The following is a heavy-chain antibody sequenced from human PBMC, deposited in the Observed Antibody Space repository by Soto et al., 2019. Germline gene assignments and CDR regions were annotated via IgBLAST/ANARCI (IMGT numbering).Heavy chain of an antibody. CDR2: IESGRRTT. CDR3: ARWFTYGNFDYFDY. CDR1: RFTFSSDL. D-gene: IGHD3-10*01. V-gene: IGHV3-74*01. J-gene: IGHJ4*02. Sequence: GGSLTLSCAPSRFTFSSDLMHWLRQASGKGLVWVSRIESGRRTTTYADSVKGGFTISRDNAKNTLYLQMNGLRAEDTALYYCARWFTYGNFDYFDYWGQGTQVTVSA.